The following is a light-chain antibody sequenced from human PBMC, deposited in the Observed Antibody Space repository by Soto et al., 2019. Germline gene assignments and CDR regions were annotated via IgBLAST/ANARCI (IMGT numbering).Light chain of an antibody. V-gene: IGLV4-69*01. CDR1: SGHSSYA. J-gene: IGLJ2*01. CDR3: QTWGTGIHVV. CDR2: LDSDGSH. Sequence: QPVLTQSPSASASLGASVKLTCTLSSGHSSYAIAWHQQQPEKGPRYLMKLDSDGSHTKGDAIPDRFSGSSSGAERYLTISSLQSEDEADYYCQTWGTGIHVVFGGRTQLTVL.